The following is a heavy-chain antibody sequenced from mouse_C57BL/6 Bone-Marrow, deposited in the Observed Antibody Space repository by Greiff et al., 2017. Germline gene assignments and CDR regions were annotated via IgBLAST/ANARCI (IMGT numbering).Heavy chain of an antibody. Sequence: VQRVESGAELVRPGASVTLSCKASGYTFTDYEMHWVKQTPVHGLEWIGAIDPETGGTAYNQKFKGKAILTADKSSSTAYMELRSLTSEDSAVYYCTRGGIYYDYDGTMDYWGQGTSVTVSS. V-gene: IGHV1-15*01. J-gene: IGHJ4*01. CDR3: TRGGIYYDYDGTMDY. CDR1: GYTFTDYE. D-gene: IGHD2-4*01. CDR2: IDPETGGT.